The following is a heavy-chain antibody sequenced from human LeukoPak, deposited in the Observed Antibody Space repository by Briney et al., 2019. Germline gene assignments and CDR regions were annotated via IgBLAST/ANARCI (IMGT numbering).Heavy chain of an antibody. Sequence: GGSLRLSCAASGFTFSKTWMSWVRQAPGKGLEWVAKIKVDGSERYYVDSVKGRFTISRDNAKNSVYLQMNSLRAEETAIYYCARDWNYGFDYWGQGTLVTVSS. CDR3: ARDWNYGFDY. CDR2: IKVDGSER. D-gene: IGHD1-7*01. J-gene: IGHJ4*02. V-gene: IGHV3-7*01. CDR1: GFTFSKTW.